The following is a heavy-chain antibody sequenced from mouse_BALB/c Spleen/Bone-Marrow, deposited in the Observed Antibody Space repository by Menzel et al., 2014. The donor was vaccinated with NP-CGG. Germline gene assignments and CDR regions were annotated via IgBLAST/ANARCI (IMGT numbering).Heavy chain of an antibody. J-gene: IGHJ4*01. CDR2: ISSGGST. CDR1: GFTFSSYA. V-gene: IGHV5-6-5*01. CDR3: AREEYGQKVYAMDY. Sequence: EVKVVESGGGLVKPGGSLKLSCAASGFTFSSYAMSWVRQTPEKGLEWVASISSGGSTYYPDSVKGRFTISRDNARNILYLQMSSLRSEDTAMYYCAREEYGQKVYAMDYWGQGTSVTVSS. D-gene: IGHD2-10*02.